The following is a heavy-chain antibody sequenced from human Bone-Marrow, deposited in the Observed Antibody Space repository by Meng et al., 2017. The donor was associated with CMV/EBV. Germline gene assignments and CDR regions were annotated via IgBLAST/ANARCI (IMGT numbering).Heavy chain of an antibody. J-gene: IGHJ6*02. CDR2: IYPGDSDT. D-gene: IGHD5-24*01. Sequence: GESLKISCKGSGYSFTSYWIGWVRQMPGKGLEWMEIIYPGDSDTRYSPSFQGQVTISADKSISTAYLQWSSLKASDTAMYYCARQRWTSYYYYGMDVWGQGTTVTVSS. CDR1: GYSFTSYW. V-gene: IGHV5-51*01. CDR3: ARQRWTSYYYYGMDV.